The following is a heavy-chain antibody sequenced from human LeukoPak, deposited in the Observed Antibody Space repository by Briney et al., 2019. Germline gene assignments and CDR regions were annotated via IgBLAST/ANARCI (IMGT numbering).Heavy chain of an antibody. J-gene: IGHJ5*02. D-gene: IGHD3-10*01. CDR1: GFTFSLSN. Sequence: GGSLRLSCAASGFTFSLSNMNWVRQAPGKGLEWVSSISSSSSYIYYAGSLKGRFTISRDNAKNSLYLQMNSLRAEDTAVYYCAREHPGYGSGSPSFDPWGQGTLVTVSS. V-gene: IGHV3-21*01. CDR2: ISSSSSYI. CDR3: AREHPGYGSGSPSFDP.